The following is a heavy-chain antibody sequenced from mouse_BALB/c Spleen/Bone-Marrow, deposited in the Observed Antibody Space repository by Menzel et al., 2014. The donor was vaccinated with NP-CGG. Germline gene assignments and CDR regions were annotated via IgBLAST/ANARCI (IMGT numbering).Heavy chain of an antibody. V-gene: IGHV14-3*02. CDR2: IDPENGTI. CDR1: GFNIKHTY. Sequence: EVQLQQPGAELVKPGASAKLSCTASGFNIKHTYIHWAKRRPEHGLEWIGRIDPENGTIKYDPKFQVNATISADTSSCTAFLQLSSLTSEYTAVYYCTRRGFDFWGQGTTLTVSS. J-gene: IGHJ2*01. CDR3: TRRGFDF.